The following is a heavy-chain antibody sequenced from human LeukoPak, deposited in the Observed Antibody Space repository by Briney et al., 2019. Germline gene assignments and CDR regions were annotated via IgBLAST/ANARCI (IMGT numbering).Heavy chain of an antibody. J-gene: IGHJ4*02. CDR2: ISGSGGST. CDR1: GFTFSSYG. D-gene: IGHD3-22*01. Sequence: GGSLRLSCAASGFTFSSYGMSWVRQAPGKGLEWVSAISGSGGSTYYADSVKGRFTISRDNSKNTLYLQMNSLRAEDTAVYYCAKVAVYDSSGYYPIPWYFDYWGQGTLVTVSS. CDR3: AKVAVYDSSGYYPIPWYFDY. V-gene: IGHV3-23*01.